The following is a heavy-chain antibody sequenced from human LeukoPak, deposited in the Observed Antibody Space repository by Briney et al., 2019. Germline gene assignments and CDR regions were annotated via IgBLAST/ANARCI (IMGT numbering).Heavy chain of an antibody. J-gene: IGHJ6*03. CDR3: TTDPPLVVPPDGLMDV. D-gene: IGHD2-2*01. CDR2: IKSKTDGGTT. CDR1: GFTFSNAW. V-gene: IGHV3-15*01. Sequence: GGSLRLSCAASGFTFSNAWMSWVRQAPGKGLEWVGRIKSKTDGGTTDYAAPVKGRFTISRDDSKNTLYLQMNSLKTEDTAVYYCTTDPPLVVPPDGLMDVWGKGTTVTVSS.